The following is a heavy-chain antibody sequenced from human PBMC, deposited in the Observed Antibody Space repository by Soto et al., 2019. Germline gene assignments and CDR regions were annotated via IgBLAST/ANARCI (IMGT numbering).Heavy chain of an antibody. Sequence: LSLTCTVSGGSISIYYWSWIRQPPGKGLEWIGHVFYSGSTEYNPSLKSRVTISVDTSKTQFSLKLTSVTAADTAVYYCARDAKKVTWYYGMDVWGQGTTVTVSS. D-gene: IGHD2-21*02. J-gene: IGHJ6*02. CDR3: ARDAKKVTWYYGMDV. V-gene: IGHV4-59*01. CDR2: VFYSGST. CDR1: GGSISIYY.